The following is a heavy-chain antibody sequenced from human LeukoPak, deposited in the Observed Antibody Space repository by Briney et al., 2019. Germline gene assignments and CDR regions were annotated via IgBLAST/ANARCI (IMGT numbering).Heavy chain of an antibody. Sequence: EPSETLSLTCTVSGGSISSGGYYWSWIRQPAGKGLEWIGRIYTSGSTNYNPSLKSRVTISVDTSKNQFSLKLSSVTAADTAVYYCASITMVRGVIIDYWGQGTLVTVSS. CDR1: GGSISSGGYY. V-gene: IGHV4-61*02. CDR3: ASITMVRGVIIDY. CDR2: IYTSGST. D-gene: IGHD3-10*01. J-gene: IGHJ4*02.